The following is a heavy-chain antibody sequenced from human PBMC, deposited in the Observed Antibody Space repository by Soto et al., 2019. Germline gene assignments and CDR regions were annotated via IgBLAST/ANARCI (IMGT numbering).Heavy chain of an antibody. V-gene: IGHV1-3*05. D-gene: IGHD1-7*01. Sequence: QVQLVQSGAEEKKPGASVKVSCKASGYTFTSYAMHWVRQAPGQRLEWMGRINAGNGNTKYSQKFQDRVTITRDTSASTAYMELSSLRSEDTAVYYCAREGPNWNWGYWGQGTLVTVSS. CDR3: AREGPNWNWGY. CDR1: GYTFTSYA. CDR2: INAGNGNT. J-gene: IGHJ4*02.